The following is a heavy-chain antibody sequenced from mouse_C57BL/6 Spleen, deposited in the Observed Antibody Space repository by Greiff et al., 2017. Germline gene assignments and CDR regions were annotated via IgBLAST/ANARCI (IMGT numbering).Heavy chain of an antibody. CDR3: ARGGLRYWYFDV. Sequence: VQLQQSGPELVKPGASVKISCKASGYSFPSYYIHWVKQRPGQGLEWIGWISPGSGNTKYNEKFKGKATLTADTSSSTAYMQLSSLTSDDSAVYYCARGGLRYWYFDVWGTGTTVTVSS. J-gene: IGHJ1*03. D-gene: IGHD1-1*01. CDR1: GYSFPSYY. V-gene: IGHV1-66*01. CDR2: ISPGSGNT.